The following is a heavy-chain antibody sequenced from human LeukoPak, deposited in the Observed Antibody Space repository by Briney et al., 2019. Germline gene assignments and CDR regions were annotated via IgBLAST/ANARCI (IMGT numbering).Heavy chain of an antibody. Sequence: ALVKVSCKASGYTFTDYYMHWVRQAPGQGLEWMGWISPNSGETSYAQKFQGRVTMTRDTSIRTVYMEVNSLRPDDTAVFYCARDGNFDYWGQGTLVTVSS. D-gene: IGHD1-1*01. CDR3: ARDGNFDY. J-gene: IGHJ4*02. CDR2: ISPNSGET. V-gene: IGHV1-2*02. CDR1: GYTFTDYY.